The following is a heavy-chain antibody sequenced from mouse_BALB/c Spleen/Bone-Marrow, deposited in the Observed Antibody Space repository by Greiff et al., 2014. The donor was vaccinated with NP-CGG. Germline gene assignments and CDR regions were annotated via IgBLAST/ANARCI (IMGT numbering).Heavy chain of an antibody. CDR1: GFTFSSYA. CDR3: ARDHYGYYTMDY. D-gene: IGHD1-2*01. CDR2: ISSGGSYT. Sequence: EVKLMESGGGLVKLGGSLKLSCAASGFTFSSYAMSWVRQSPEKRLEWVAEISSGGSYTYYPDTVTGRFTISRDNAKNTLYLEMSSLRSEDTAMYYCARDHYGYYTMDYWGQGTSVTVSS. J-gene: IGHJ4*01. V-gene: IGHV5-9-4*01.